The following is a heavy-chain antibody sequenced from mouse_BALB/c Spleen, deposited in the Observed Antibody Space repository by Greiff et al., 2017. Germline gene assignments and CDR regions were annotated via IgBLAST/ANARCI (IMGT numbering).Heavy chain of an antibody. CDR2: ISNLAYSI. V-gene: IGHV5-15*02. Sequence: EVQVVESGGGLVQPGGSRKLSCAASGFTFSDYGMAWVRQAPGKGPEWVAFISNLAYSIYYADTVTGRFTISRENAKNTLYLEMSSLRSEDTAMYYCARDGNPYAMDYWGQGTSVTVSS. CDR1: GFTFSDYG. J-gene: IGHJ4*01. CDR3: ARDGNPYAMDY. D-gene: IGHD2-1*01.